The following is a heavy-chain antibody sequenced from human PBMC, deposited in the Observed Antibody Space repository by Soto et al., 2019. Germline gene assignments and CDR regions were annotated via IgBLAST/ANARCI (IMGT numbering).Heavy chain of an antibody. J-gene: IGHJ6*02. CDR1: GFTFSDSY. Sequence: GGSLRLSCAASGFTFSDSYMAWIRQAPGEGLEWISYISSSGSTIYYADSVKGRFTISRDNAKNSLYLQMNSLRAEDTAVYYCARDHKGGYYYYGMDVWGQGTTVTVSS. CDR3: ARDHKGGYYYYGMDV. V-gene: IGHV3-11*04. CDR2: ISSSGSTI.